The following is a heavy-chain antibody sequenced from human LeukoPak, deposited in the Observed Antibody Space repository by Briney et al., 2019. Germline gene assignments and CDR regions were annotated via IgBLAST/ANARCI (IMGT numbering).Heavy chain of an antibody. V-gene: IGHV1-18*01. Sequence: ASVNVSCTASGYTFTSYGISWVRQAPGQGLEWMGWISAYNGNTNYAQKLQGRVTMTTDTSTSTAYMELRSLRSDDTAVYYCARDGPFIAVAGTDYWGQGTLVTVSS. J-gene: IGHJ4*02. CDR2: ISAYNGNT. CDR1: GYTFTSYG. D-gene: IGHD6-19*01. CDR3: ARDGPFIAVAGTDY.